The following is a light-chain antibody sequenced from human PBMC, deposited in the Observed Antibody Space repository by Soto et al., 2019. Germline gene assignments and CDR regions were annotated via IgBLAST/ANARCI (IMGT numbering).Light chain of an antibody. CDR2: AAS. J-gene: IGKJ4*01. CDR3: QQLRMYPST. Sequence: IQLTQSPSSLSASVGDRVTITCRASQDIAIYLAWYQQKQGEAPKLLIYAASTLYGGVPSRFSGSGSGTDFALTLTSLQAEDFATYYCQQLRMYPSTFGGGTKVELK. V-gene: IGKV1-9*01. CDR1: QDIAIY.